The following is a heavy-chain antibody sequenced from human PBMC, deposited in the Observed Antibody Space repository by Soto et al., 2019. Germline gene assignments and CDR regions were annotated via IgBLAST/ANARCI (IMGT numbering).Heavy chain of an antibody. CDR3: ARDTLEYSSSSAFDY. CDR1: GFTFSSYS. D-gene: IGHD6-6*01. Sequence: EVQLVESGGGLVKPGGSLRLSCAASGFTFSSYSMNWVRQAPGQGLEWVSSISSSSSYIYYADSVKGRFTISRDNAKNSLYRQMNSLRAEDTAVYYCARDTLEYSSSSAFDYWGQGTLVTVSS. CDR2: ISSSSSYI. V-gene: IGHV3-21*01. J-gene: IGHJ4*02.